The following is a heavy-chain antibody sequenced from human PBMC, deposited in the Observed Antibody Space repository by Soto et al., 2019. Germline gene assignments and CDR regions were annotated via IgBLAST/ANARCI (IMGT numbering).Heavy chain of an antibody. J-gene: IGHJ4*02. D-gene: IGHD1-26*01. CDR1: GFNFNVYG. V-gene: IGHV3-33*01. CDR3: VRDGVGATTFFGYFDY. Sequence: QVQLVESGGGVVQSGRSLRLSCAASGFNFNVYGMHWVRQTPGKGLEWVAVIRHDGSNIHYGDSVKGRFTISRDNSKNTGYLEMNSLGAEDTAVYDCVRDGVGATTFFGYFDYWGQGTLVPVSS. CDR2: IRHDGSNI.